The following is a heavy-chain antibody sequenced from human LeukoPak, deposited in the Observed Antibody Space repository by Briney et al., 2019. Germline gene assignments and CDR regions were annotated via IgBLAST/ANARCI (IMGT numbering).Heavy chain of an antibody. CDR2: IVPIFGTR. CDR1: GGSLSNYA. D-gene: IGHD7-27*01. Sequence: SVKVSCKAPGGSLSNYAFSWVRLAPGHGLEWMGGIVPIFGTRNYVQKFQGRVTISADDPTSTAYMELRSLRSDDTAVYYCARGNWDFDYWGQGTLVTVSS. CDR3: ARGNWDFDY. J-gene: IGHJ4*02. V-gene: IGHV1-69*13.